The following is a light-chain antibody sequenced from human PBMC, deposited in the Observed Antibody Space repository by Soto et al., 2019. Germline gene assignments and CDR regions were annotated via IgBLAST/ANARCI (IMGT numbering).Light chain of an antibody. J-gene: IGKJ5*01. CDR2: DTS. V-gene: IGKV3-11*01. CDR1: QSVRSY. Sequence: EIVLTQSPATLSLSPGERATLSCRASQSVRSYLAWYQQKPGQAPRLLMYDTSNRATGTPARFSGSGSETDFTLTISSLEPEDFAVYYCQQRYQWPPVTFGQGTRLEIK. CDR3: QQRYQWPPVT.